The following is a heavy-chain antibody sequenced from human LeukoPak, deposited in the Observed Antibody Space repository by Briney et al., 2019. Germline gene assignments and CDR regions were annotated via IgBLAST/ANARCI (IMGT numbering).Heavy chain of an antibody. CDR2: IYHSGST. CDR3: ARGTYYDFWSAPWDY. CDR1: GYSISSGYY. D-gene: IGHD3-3*01. J-gene: IGHJ4*02. Sequence: SETLSLTCTVSGYSISSGYYWGWIRQPPGKGLEWIGSIYHSGSTYYNPSLKSRVTISVDTSKNQFSLKLSSVTAADTAVYYCARGTYYDFWSAPWDYWGQGTLVTVSS. V-gene: IGHV4-38-2*02.